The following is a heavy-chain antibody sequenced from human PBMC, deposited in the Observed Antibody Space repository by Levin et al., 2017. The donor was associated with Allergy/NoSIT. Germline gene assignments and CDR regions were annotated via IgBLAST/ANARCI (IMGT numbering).Heavy chain of an antibody. V-gene: IGHV3-30*18. CDR2: ISFDASQE. J-gene: IGHJ3*01. D-gene: IGHD2-21*02. CDR1: GFTFNKFG. Sequence: LTCAASGFTFNKFGMHWVRQGPGKGLEWVAVISFDASQEYYADSVKGRFTISRDNSKNTLYLQMNSLRPEDTAVYFCAKIGDCSSGVCFWETLHDAFDVWGQGTMVSVSS. CDR3: AKIGDCSSGVCFWETLHDAFDV.